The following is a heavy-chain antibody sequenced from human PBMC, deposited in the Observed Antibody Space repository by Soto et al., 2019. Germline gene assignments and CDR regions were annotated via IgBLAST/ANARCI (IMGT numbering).Heavy chain of an antibody. CDR1: GFTFSSYG. Sequence: GGSLRLSCAASGFTFSSYGMHWVRQAPGKGLEWVAVISYDGSNKYYADSVKGRFTISRDNSKNTLYLQMNSLRAEDTAVYYCAKDQRGRPRKYYFDYWGQGTLVTVPS. CDR3: AKDQRGRPRKYYFDY. D-gene: IGHD1-26*01. J-gene: IGHJ4*02. CDR2: ISYDGSNK. V-gene: IGHV3-30*18.